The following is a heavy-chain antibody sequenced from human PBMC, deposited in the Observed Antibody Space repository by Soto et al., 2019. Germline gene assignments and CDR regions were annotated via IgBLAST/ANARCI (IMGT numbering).Heavy chain of an antibody. CDR3: ARVAGDYDFWSGYFPYYFDY. V-gene: IGHV4-4*02. D-gene: IGHD3-3*01. Sequence: PSETLSLTCAVSGDSISGSQWWSWVRLPPGKGLEWIGEISHTGTTNYNPSLKSRVTISVDTSKNQFSLKLSSVTAADTAVYYCARVAGDYDFWSGYFPYYFDYWGQGTLVTVSS. J-gene: IGHJ4*02. CDR1: GDSISGSQW. CDR2: ISHTGTT.